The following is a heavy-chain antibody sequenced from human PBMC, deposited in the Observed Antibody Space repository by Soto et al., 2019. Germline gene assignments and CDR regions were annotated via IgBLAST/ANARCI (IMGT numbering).Heavy chain of an antibody. CDR1: GFTFDDYA. Sequence: GGSLRLSCAASGFTFDDYAMHWVRQAPGKGLEWVSGISWNSGSIGYADSVKGRFTISRDNAKNSLYLQMNSLRAEDTALYYCAKDIRGPWGDLPASAEYSSSSRWDDFDSWGQGTMVTV. CDR2: ISWNSGSI. V-gene: IGHV3-9*01. D-gene: IGHD6-6*01. J-gene: IGHJ3*02. CDR3: AKDIRGPWGDLPASAEYSSSSRWDDFDS.